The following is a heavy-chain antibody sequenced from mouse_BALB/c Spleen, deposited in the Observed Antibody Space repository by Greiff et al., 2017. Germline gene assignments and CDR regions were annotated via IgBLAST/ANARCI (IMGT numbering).Heavy chain of an antibody. CDR1: GYSITSDYA. CDR3: ARYPALVPNAMDY. CDR2: ISYSGST. D-gene: IGHD2-5*01. J-gene: IGHJ4*01. Sequence: EVQLVESGPGLVKPSQSLSLTCTVTGYSITSDYAWNWIRQFPGNKLEWMGYISYSGSTSYNPSLKSRISITRDTSKNQFFLQLNSVTTEDTATYYCARYPALVPNAMDYWGQGTSVTVSS. V-gene: IGHV3-2*02.